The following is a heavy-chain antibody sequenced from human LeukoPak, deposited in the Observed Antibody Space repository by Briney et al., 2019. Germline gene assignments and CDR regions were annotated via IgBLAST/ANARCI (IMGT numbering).Heavy chain of an antibody. V-gene: IGHV3-11*03. CDR2: ISSSSSYT. CDR1: GFTFSDYY. Sequence: GGSLRLSCAASGFTFSDYYMSWIRQAPGKGLEWGSYISSSSSYTNYAESVKGRFTISRDNAKNSLYLQMNSLRAEDTAEYYCARIGGAYGSGSYYLHFDYWGQGTLVTVSS. CDR3: ARIGGAYGSGSYYLHFDY. J-gene: IGHJ4*02. D-gene: IGHD3-10*01.